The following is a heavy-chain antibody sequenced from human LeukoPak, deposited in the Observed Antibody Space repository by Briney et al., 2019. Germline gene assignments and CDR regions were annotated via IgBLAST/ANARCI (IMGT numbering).Heavy chain of an antibody. Sequence: IPSETLSLTCTVSGGSISSYYWTWIRQPPGKGLEWIGYIYNNGITSYNPFLKSRVIISLDMSQNRFSLKLTSVTAADTAEYYCARGATYLDYWGQGTLVTVSS. D-gene: IGHD5-12*01. CDR2: IYNNGIT. CDR3: ARGATYLDY. V-gene: IGHV4-59*01. J-gene: IGHJ4*02. CDR1: GGSISSYY.